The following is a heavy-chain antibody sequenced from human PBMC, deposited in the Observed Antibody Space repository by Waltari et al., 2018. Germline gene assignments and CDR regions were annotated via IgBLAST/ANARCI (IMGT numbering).Heavy chain of an antibody. J-gene: IGHJ6*02. V-gene: IGHV4-34*01. Sequence: QVHLQQWGAGALQPLDTLSLTCAVFRGPLRGYDWGWIREPPGKGLEWIGEINHAPNRNYNPTLKSRVTMSVDTSKNQFSLKLSSVTAADTGIYYCARLEDCTGPGGNCYSGDVFALDVWGQGTMVTVSS. D-gene: IGHD2-8*02. CDR3: ARLEDCTGPGGNCYSGDVFALDV. CDR1: RGPLRGYD. CDR2: INHAPNR.